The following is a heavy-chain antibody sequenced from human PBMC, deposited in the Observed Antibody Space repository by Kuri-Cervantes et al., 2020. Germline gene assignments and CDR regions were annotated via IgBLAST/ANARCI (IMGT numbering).Heavy chain of an antibody. J-gene: IGHJ3*02. CDR2: ISSSSSYI. D-gene: IGHD6-19*01. V-gene: IGHV3-21*01. CDR3: ARRNSSPDAFDI. CDR1: GFTFSSYS. Sequence: GESLKISCAASGFTFSSYSMNWVRQAPGKGLEWVSSISSSSSYICYADSVKGRFTISRDNAKNSLYLQMNSLRAEDTAVYYCARRNSSPDAFDIWGQGTMVTVSS.